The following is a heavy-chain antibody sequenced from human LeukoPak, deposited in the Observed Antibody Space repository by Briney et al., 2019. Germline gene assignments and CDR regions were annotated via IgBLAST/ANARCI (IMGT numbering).Heavy chain of an antibody. V-gene: IGHV3-66*04. CDR2: IYSGDST. D-gene: IGHD5-18*01. J-gene: IGHJ4*02. Sequence: GGSLRLSCAASGFTVSSNYMSWVRQAPGKGLEWVSVIYSGDSTYYADSVKGRFTISRDNSKNTLYLQMNSLRAEDTAVYYCASQYSYGRNYFDYWGQGTLVTVSS. CDR3: ASQYSYGRNYFDY. CDR1: GFTVSSNY.